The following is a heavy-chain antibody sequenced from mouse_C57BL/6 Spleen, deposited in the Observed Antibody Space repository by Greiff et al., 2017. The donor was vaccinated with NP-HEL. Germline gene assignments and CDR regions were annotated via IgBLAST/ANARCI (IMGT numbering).Heavy chain of an antibody. CDR2: INPSTGGT. CDR1: GYSFTGYY. Sequence: EVQLQQSGPELVKPGASVKISCKASGYSFTGYYMNWVKQSPEKSLEWIGEINPSTGGTTYNQKFKAKATLTVDKSSSTAYMQLKSLTSEDSAVYYCARRNDYDFPFAYWGQGTLVTVSA. D-gene: IGHD2-4*01. V-gene: IGHV1-42*01. J-gene: IGHJ3*01. CDR3: ARRNDYDFPFAY.